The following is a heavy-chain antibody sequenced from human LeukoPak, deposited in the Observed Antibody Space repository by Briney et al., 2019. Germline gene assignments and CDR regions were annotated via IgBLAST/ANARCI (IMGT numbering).Heavy chain of an antibody. CDR3: VRVKYQLLNGGYMDV. Sequence: EASVKASCKASGGTFSSYAISWVRQAPGQGLEWMGWINPNSGGTNYAQKFQGRVTMTRDTSISTAYMELSGLRSDDTAVYYCVRVKYQLLNGGYMDVWGKGTTVTVSS. D-gene: IGHD2-2*01. V-gene: IGHV1-2*02. CDR2: INPNSGGT. CDR1: GGTFSSYA. J-gene: IGHJ6*03.